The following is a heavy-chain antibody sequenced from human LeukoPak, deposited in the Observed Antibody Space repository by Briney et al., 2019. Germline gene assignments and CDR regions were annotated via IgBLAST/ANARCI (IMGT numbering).Heavy chain of an antibody. Sequence: SETLSLTCTVSGVSISSYYWSWVRQPPGKGLECIVYIYYIGDSIYNPSLKSRVTISVDTSKNQLSLNLTSVTAADTAVYYCARRARSSDYWGQGTLVTVSS. D-gene: IGHD6-6*01. V-gene: IGHV4-59*01. CDR1: GVSISSYY. CDR2: IYYIGDS. CDR3: ARRARSSDY. J-gene: IGHJ4*02.